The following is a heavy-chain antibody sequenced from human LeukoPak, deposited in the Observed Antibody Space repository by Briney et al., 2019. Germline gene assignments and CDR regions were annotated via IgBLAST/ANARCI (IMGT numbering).Heavy chain of an antibody. V-gene: IGHV1-18*01. Sequence: ASVKVSCKTSGYTFTSYGVSWVRQAPGQGLEWMGWISTYNSNTNYAQNFQGRVTMTTDTSTSTAYMELRSLRYGYTAVYYCAIDLTIAAAGTYGYWGQGTLVTVSS. CDR2: ISTYNSNT. J-gene: IGHJ4*02. CDR3: AIDLTIAAAGTYGY. D-gene: IGHD6-13*01. CDR1: GYTFTSYG.